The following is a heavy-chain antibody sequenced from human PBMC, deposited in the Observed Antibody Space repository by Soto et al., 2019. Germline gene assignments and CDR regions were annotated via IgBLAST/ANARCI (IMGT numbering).Heavy chain of an antibody. CDR3: ARRTGFDY. V-gene: IGHV3-48*01. D-gene: IGHD3-9*01. Sequence: GGSLRLSFAASGFTFSNYSLNWVRQAPGKGLEWVSYISSSSSTIYYADSVKGRFTISRDNAKNSLYLQMNTLRAEDTAVYYCARRTGFDYWGQGTLVTVSS. CDR1: GFTFSNYS. J-gene: IGHJ4*02. CDR2: ISSSSSTI.